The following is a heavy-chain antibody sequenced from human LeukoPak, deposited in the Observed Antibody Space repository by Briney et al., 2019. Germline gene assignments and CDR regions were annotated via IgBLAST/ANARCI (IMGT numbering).Heavy chain of an antibody. D-gene: IGHD6-19*01. J-gene: IGHJ4*02. Sequence: GGSLRLSCTASGFTFGDYAVNWFRQAPGKGLEWIGFIRSNTYGGTTEYTASVKGRITISRDDSKRVAYLQMNSLKTEDTAVYYCARDQASGWAFLDYWGQGTLVTVSS. CDR1: GFTFGDYA. CDR3: ARDQASGWAFLDY. V-gene: IGHV3-49*01. CDR2: IRSNTYGGTT.